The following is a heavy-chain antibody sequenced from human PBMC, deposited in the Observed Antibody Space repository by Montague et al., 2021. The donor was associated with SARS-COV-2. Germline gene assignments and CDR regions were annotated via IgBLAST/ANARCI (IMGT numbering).Heavy chain of an antibody. CDR2: IHYSGST. D-gene: IGHD2-2*01. Sequence: ETLSLTCTVSGGSISSSSYYWGWIRRPPGKGLEWIGSIHYSGSTYYNPSLKSRVTISVDTSKKHLSLKLSSVTAADTAVYFCAAQSSGGYCSSSSCYVWFDPWGQGTLVTVSS. J-gene: IGHJ5*02. CDR3: AAQSSGGYCSSSSCYVWFDP. V-gene: IGHV4-39*01. CDR1: GGSISSSSYY.